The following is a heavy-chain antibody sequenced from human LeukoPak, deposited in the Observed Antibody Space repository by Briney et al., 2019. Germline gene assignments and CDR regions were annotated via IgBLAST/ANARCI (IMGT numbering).Heavy chain of an antibody. V-gene: IGHV3-73*01. Sequence: GGSLRLSCAASGFTFSGSAMHWVRQASGKGLEWVGRIRNKANNYATAYAASVKGRFTISRDNAKNSLYLQMNSLRAEDTAVYYCARDNTYYSGSGSYGHPFDYWGQGTLVTVSS. CDR2: IRNKANNYAT. J-gene: IGHJ4*02. D-gene: IGHD3-10*01. CDR1: GFTFSGSA. CDR3: ARDNTYYSGSGSYGHPFDY.